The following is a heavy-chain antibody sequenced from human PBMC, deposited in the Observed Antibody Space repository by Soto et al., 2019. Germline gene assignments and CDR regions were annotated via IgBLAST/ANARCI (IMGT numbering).Heavy chain of an antibody. J-gene: IGHJ4*02. CDR3: AKDRGLNDYSNDHFNH. CDR1: GFSFSNYG. D-gene: IGHD4-4*01. Sequence: GGSVRLSCAASGFSFSNYGIHWVRQAPGKGLEWVAFISNDATKKYYADSLKGRFTISRDNSKNTLYLQMNSLRADDTAVYYCAKDRGLNDYSNDHFNHWGQGIRVTVSS. CDR2: ISNDATKK. V-gene: IGHV3-30*18.